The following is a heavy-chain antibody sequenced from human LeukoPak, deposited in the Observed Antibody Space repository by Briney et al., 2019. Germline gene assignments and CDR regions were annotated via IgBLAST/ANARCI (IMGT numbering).Heavy chain of an antibody. CDR1: GFTFSSYA. CDR2: ISYDGSNK. J-gene: IGHJ4*02. V-gene: IGHV3-30-3*01. CDR3: ARGSSGWYGHYFDY. Sequence: PGGSLRLSCAASGFTFSSYAMHWVRQAPGKGLEWVAVISYDGSNKYYADSVKGRFTISRDNSKNTLYLQMNSLRAEDTAVYYCARGSSGWYGHYFDYWGQGTLVTVSS. D-gene: IGHD6-19*01.